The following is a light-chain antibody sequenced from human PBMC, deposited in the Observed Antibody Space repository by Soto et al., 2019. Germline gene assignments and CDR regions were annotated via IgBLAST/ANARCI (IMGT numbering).Light chain of an antibody. CDR3: QQYNSYSLT. CDR1: QSVTSR. J-gene: IGKJ4*01. Sequence: DIQMTQSPSTLSASVGDRVTITCRASQSVTSRLAWYQQKPEKAPKLLIYGASNLESEVPSRFSGSGSGTEFTLTISRLQPDDFATYYCQQYNSYSLTFGGGTTVEIK. CDR2: GAS. V-gene: IGKV1-5*01.